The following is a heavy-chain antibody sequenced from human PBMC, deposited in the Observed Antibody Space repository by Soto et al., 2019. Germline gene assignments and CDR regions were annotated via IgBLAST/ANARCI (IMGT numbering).Heavy chain of an antibody. D-gene: IGHD3-9*01. CDR3: AIGGANYDSLTGYRNFYY. J-gene: IGHJ4*02. CDR1: GFTFSSYE. CDR2: ISSSGSTI. Sequence: EVQLVEYGGGLVQPGGSRRLSCAASGFTFSSYEMNWVRQAPGKGLEWVSYISSSGSTIYYAACVKGRFTSSRDNAKHSLYLQMNRLRAEERAVYYCAIGGANYDSLTGYRNFYYRGQATLVTVSS. V-gene: IGHV3-48*03.